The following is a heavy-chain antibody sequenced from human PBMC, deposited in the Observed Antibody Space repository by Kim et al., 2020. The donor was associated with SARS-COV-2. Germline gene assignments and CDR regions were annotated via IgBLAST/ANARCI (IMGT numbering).Heavy chain of an antibody. V-gene: IGHV3-21*01. Sequence: GGSLRLSCAASGFTFSSYDMHWVRQAPGKGLEWVSSISSTSSNIYYAASVKGRFTISRDNAKNSLYLQMNSLRAEDTAVYYCARGRGYYDRGGSIDYWGQGTMVTVSS. CDR2: ISSTSSNI. J-gene: IGHJ4*02. CDR1: GFTFSSYD. CDR3: ARGRGYYDRGGSIDY. D-gene: IGHD3-22*01.